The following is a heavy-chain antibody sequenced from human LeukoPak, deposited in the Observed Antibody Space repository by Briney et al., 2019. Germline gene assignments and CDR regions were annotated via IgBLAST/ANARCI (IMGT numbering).Heavy chain of an antibody. Sequence: GGSLRLSCAASGFTFSSYEMNWVRQAPGKGLQWVSYISGSGSTIWYADSVKSRFTISRDNSKNTLYLQMGSLRAEDMAVYYCARDRNYDYVWGSYRYDAFDIWGQGTMVTVSS. CDR3: ARDRNYDYVWGSYRYDAFDI. J-gene: IGHJ3*02. CDR2: ISGSGSTI. CDR1: GFTFSSYE. D-gene: IGHD3-16*02. V-gene: IGHV3-48*03.